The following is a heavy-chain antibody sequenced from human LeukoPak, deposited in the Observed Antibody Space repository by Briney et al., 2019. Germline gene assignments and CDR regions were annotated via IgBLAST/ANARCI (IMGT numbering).Heavy chain of an antibody. CDR2: ISSSGSTI. CDR1: GFTFSDYY. D-gene: IGHD5-12*01. J-gene: IGHJ4*02. Sequence: GGSLRLSCAASGFTFSDYYMSWLRQAPGKGLEWVSYISSSGSTIYYADSVKGRFTISRDNAKNSLYLQMNSLRAEDTAVYYCARLHVDIVATAPDYWGQGTLVTVSS. CDR3: ARLHVDIVATAPDY. V-gene: IGHV3-11*01.